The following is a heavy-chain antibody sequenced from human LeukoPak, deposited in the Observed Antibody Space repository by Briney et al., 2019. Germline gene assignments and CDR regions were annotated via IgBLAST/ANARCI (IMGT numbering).Heavy chain of an antibody. V-gene: IGHV3-74*01. Sequence: GGSLRLSCAASGFTFSSYWMHWVRQAPGKGLVWVSRINSDGSSTSYADSVEGRFTISRDNAKNTLYLQMNSLRAEDTAVYYCARLSKDYDILTGYPTYYFDYWGQGTLVTVSS. CDR2: INSDGSST. J-gene: IGHJ4*02. CDR3: ARLSKDYDILTGYPTYYFDY. CDR1: GFTFSSYW. D-gene: IGHD3-9*01.